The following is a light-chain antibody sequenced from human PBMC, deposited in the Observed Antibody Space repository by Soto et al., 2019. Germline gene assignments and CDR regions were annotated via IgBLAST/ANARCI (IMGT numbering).Light chain of an antibody. Sequence: QSALTQPRSVSGSPGQSVTISCTGTSSDVGAYNYVSWYQQHPGKAPKFMIYAVSKRPSGVPDRFSGSKSGNTASLTISGLQAEDEADYYCCSYAGSYTLVFGGGTKLTVL. CDR3: CSYAGSYTLV. CDR2: AVS. J-gene: IGLJ3*02. CDR1: SSDVGAYNY. V-gene: IGLV2-11*01.